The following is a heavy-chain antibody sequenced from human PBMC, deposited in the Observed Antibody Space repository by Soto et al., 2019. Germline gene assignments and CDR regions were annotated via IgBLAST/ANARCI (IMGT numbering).Heavy chain of an antibody. J-gene: IGHJ5*02. Sequence: QVQLQESGPGLVKPSETLSLSCTVSGGSVSSGSYYWSWIRQPPGKGLEWIGYIFYSGSTNYNPSRKSRVSISVDTSKNQFSLKLSSVAAADTALYYCARGGGYCSGGTCYSPGWFDPWGQGTLVTVSS. CDR1: GGSVSSGSYY. V-gene: IGHV4-61*01. CDR3: ARGGGYCSGGTCYSPGWFDP. D-gene: IGHD2-15*01. CDR2: IFYSGST.